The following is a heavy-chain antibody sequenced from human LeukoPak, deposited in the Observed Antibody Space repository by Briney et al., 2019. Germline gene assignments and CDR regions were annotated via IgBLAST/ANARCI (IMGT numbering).Heavy chain of an antibody. J-gene: IGHJ6*03. D-gene: IGHD2-2*02. Sequence: PSETLSLTCTVSGVSINSDAYFWSWIRQPPGKGLEWIGYIYHSGNTYYNPSLKSRVIISLDTSKNQFSLKLSSVTAADTAVYYCARSPGTIVVVPAAIGYMDVWGKGTTVTVSS. CDR2: IYHSGNT. V-gene: IGHV4-30-2*01. CDR3: ARSPGTIVVVPAAIGYMDV. CDR1: GVSINSDAYF.